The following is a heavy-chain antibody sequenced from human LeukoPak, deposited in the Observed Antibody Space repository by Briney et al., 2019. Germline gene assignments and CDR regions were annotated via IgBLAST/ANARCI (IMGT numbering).Heavy chain of an antibody. CDR2: TSSDLNVK. CDR3: ARVLSVIVVVTAVDAFDI. CDR1: GFTFRNYV. Sequence: PGGSLGLSCAASGFTFRNYVIHWVRQAPGKGLEWVAVTSSDLNVKLYADSVKGRFTISRDNAKNSLYLQMNSLRAEDTAVYYCARVLSVIVVVTAVDAFDIWGQGTMVTVSS. J-gene: IGHJ3*02. V-gene: IGHV3-30-3*01. D-gene: IGHD2-21*02.